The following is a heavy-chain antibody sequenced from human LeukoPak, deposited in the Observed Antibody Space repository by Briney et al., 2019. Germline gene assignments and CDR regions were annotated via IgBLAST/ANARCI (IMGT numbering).Heavy chain of an antibody. V-gene: IGHV6-1*01. J-gene: IGHJ3*01. CDR2: TYYRSTWYH. CDR1: GVSVSNNNTA. Sequence: SQTLSLTCAISGVSVSNNNTAWNWIRQSPLRGLEWLGRTYYRSTWYHDYALSVQSRVTINPDTSKNQFSRQLNSVTPEDTAVYYCASGWAINVWGQGTVVTVSS. CDR3: ASGWAINV. D-gene: IGHD2-15*01.